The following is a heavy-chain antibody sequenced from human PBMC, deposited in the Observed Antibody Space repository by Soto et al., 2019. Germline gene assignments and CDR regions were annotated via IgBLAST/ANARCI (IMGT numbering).Heavy chain of an antibody. V-gene: IGHV3-23*01. D-gene: IGHD3-16*01. CDR1: GFTFSNYA. CDR3: AKDRLAGGFDY. CDR2: VSVTAGTT. J-gene: IGHJ4*02. Sequence: GGSLRLSCAASGFTFSNYAMSWVRQAPGKGLEWVSLVSVTAGTTYFTDSVKGRFTISRDNSRNTVYLQMNSLISDDTAVYYCAKDRLAGGFDYWGQGTLVTVSS.